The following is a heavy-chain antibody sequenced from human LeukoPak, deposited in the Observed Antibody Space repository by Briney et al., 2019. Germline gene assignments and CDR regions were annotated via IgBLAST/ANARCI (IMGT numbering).Heavy chain of an antibody. CDR1: GFTFSCCG. J-gene: IGHJ4*02. D-gene: IGHD4-23*01. CDR2: VWNDGHDQ. Sequence: PGRSLRLSCAASGFTFSCCGMHRVRQAPGKGLEWLGFVWNDGHDQDYADSVKGRITISRDNFKNNVYLQMDSLRDEDTAVYYCARWYGGNNGRLDSWGQGTLVTVSS. CDR3: ARWYGGNNGRLDS. V-gene: IGHV3-33*01.